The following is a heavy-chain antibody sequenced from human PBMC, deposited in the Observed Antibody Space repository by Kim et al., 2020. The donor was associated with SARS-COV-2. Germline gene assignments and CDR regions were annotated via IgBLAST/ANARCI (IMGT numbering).Heavy chain of an antibody. CDR2: IWYDGSNK. V-gene: IGHV3-33*01. D-gene: IGHD3-10*01. CDR3: ARDERFQYFDY. J-gene: IGHJ4*02. Sequence: GGSLRLSCAASGFTFSSYGMHWVRQAPGKGLEWVAVIWYDGSNKYYADSVKGRFTISRDNSKNTLYLQMNSLRAEDTAVYYCARDERFQYFDYWGQGTLVTVSS. CDR1: GFTFSSYG.